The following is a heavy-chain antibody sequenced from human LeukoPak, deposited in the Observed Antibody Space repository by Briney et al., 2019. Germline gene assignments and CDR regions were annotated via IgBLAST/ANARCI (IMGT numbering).Heavy chain of an antibody. CDR2: ISLNNGNT. CDR3: QRITIFGVVMDFDY. V-gene: IGHV1-18*04. CDR1: GYAFTFYG. Sequence: ASVKVSCKTSGYAFTFYGLYWVRQAPGQGLEWMGFISLNNGNTHYEQKFQGRVTMAADTSTNTASLEVKSLRSDDTAVYYCQRITIFGVVMDFDYWGQGTLVTVSS. D-gene: IGHD3-3*01. J-gene: IGHJ4*02.